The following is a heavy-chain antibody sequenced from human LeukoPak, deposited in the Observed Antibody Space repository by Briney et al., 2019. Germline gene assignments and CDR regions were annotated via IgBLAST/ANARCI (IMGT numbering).Heavy chain of an antibody. Sequence: SETLSLTCAVYGGSFSGYSWTWIRQPPGKGLEWIGEINHSGSTNYNPSLKSRVTISVDTSKNQFSLKLTSVTAADTAVYYCARVRACSSTSCYLAVGAFDIWGQGTMVTVSS. CDR2: INHSGST. CDR1: GGSFSGYS. J-gene: IGHJ3*02. CDR3: ARVRACSSTSCYLAVGAFDI. D-gene: IGHD2-2*01. V-gene: IGHV4-34*01.